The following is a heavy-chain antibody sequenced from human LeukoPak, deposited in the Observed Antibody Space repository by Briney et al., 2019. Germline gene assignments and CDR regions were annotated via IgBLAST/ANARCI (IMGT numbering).Heavy chain of an antibody. Sequence: PSETLSLTCAVYGGSFSGYYWSWIRQPPGKGLEWIGEINHSGSTNYNPSLKSRVTISVDTSKNQFSLKLSSVTAADTAVYYCARGRRQLWNYWGQGTLVTVSS. CDR2: INHSGST. CDR1: GGSFSGYY. J-gene: IGHJ4*02. D-gene: IGHD5-18*01. CDR3: ARGRRQLWNY. V-gene: IGHV4-34*01.